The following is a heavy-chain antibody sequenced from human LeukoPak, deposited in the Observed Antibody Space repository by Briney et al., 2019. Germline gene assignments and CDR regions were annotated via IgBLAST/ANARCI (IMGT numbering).Heavy chain of an antibody. D-gene: IGHD6-19*01. Sequence: GASVKVSCKASGYTFTSYYMHWVRQAPGQGFEWMGIINPSGGSTSYAQKFQGRVTMTRDMSTSTVYMELSSLRSEDTAVYYCARDLNIAVVGYYFDYWGQGTLVTVSS. V-gene: IGHV1-46*01. CDR2: INPSGGST. CDR3: ARDLNIAVVGYYFDY. CDR1: GYTFTSYY. J-gene: IGHJ4*02.